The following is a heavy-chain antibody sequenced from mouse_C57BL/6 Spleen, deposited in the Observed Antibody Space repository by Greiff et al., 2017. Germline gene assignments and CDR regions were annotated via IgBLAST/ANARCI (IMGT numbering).Heavy chain of an antibody. CDR1: GYAFSSSW. CDR3: ARAAQARDYAMDY. Sequence: VKVVESGPELVKPGASVKISCKASGYAFSSSWMNWVKQRPGKGLEWIGRIYPGDGDTNYNGKFKGKATLTADKSSSTAYMQLSSLTSEDSAVYFCARAAQARDYAMDYWGQGTSGTVSS. V-gene: IGHV1-82*01. J-gene: IGHJ4*01. D-gene: IGHD3-2*02. CDR2: IYPGDGDT.